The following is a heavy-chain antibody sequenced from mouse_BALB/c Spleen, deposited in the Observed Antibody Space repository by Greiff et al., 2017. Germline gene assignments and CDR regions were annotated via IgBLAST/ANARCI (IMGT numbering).Heavy chain of an antibody. Sequence: QVHVKQSGPELVKPGASVRISCKASGYTFTSYYIHWVKQRPGQGLEWIGWIYPGNVNTKYNEKFKGKATLTADKSSSTAYMQLSSLTSEDSAVYFCAREELGFAYWGQGTLVTVSA. CDR1: GYTFTSYY. J-gene: IGHJ3*01. CDR3: AREELGFAY. CDR2: IYPGNVNT. V-gene: IGHV1S56*01.